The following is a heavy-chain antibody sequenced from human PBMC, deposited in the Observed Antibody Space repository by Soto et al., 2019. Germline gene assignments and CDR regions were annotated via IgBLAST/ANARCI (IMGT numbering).Heavy chain of an antibody. CDR3: ARVSALRYFDWLSTKMYNWFDP. CDR1: GGTFSSYA. J-gene: IGHJ5*02. V-gene: IGHV1-69*13. CDR2: IIPIFGTA. Sequence: SVKVSCKASGGTFSSYAISWVRQAPGQGLEWMGGIIPIFGTANYAQKFQGRVTITADESTSTAYMELSSLRSEDTAVYYCARVSALRYFDWLSTKMYNWFDPWGQGTLVTVSS. D-gene: IGHD3-9*01.